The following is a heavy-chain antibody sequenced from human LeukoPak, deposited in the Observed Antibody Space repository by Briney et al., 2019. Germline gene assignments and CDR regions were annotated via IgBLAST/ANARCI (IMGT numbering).Heavy chain of an antibody. J-gene: IGHJ4*02. V-gene: IGHV4-39*01. CDR1: GGSISSSSYY. Sequence: PSETLSLTYTVSGGSISSSSYYWGWIRQPPGKGLEWIGSIYYSGSTYYNPSLKSRVTISVDTSKNQFSLKLSSVTAADTAVYYCARHKSSSWRGAYYFDYWGQGTLVTVSS. CDR2: IYYSGST. CDR3: ARHKSSSWRGAYYFDY. D-gene: IGHD6-13*01.